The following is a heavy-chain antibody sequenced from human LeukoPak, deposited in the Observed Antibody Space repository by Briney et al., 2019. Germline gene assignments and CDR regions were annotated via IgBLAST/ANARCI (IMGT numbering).Heavy chain of an antibody. J-gene: IGHJ6*02. V-gene: IGHV4-34*01. D-gene: IGHD1-26*01. CDR1: GFPFIDYY. Sequence: GSLRLSCAASGFPFIDYYWSWIRQPPGKGLEWIGEINHSGSTNYNPSLKSRVTISVDTSKNQFSLKLSSVTAADTAVYYCAREDYYRTYYYYGMDVWGQGTTVTVSS. CDR2: INHSGST. CDR3: AREDYYRTYYYYGMDV.